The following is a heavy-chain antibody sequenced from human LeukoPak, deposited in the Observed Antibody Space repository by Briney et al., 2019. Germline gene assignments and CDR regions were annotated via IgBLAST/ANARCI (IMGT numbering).Heavy chain of an antibody. Sequence: GGSLRLSCAASGFTFSSYAMSWVRQAPGKGLEWVSTITVGGGDTNYADSVKGRFTISRDNSKNTLYLQVNSLRVEDTAVYYRAMLASQYLTSWLDYWGQGTLVTVSS. CDR3: AMLASQYLTSWLDY. V-gene: IGHV3-23*01. J-gene: IGHJ4*02. D-gene: IGHD2/OR15-2a*01. CDR2: ITVGGGDT. CDR1: GFTFSSYA.